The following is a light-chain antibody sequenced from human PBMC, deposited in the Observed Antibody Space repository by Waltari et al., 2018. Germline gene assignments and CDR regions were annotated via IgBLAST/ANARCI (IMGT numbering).Light chain of an antibody. CDR1: QSVSSN. Sequence: EVVMTQSPDTLSVSPGERATLSCRASQSVSSNLAWYQQKPGQAPRLLIYGASTRATGIPARFRGSGSGTEFTLTISSLQSEDFAVYYCHQYNNWLWTFGQGTKVEIK. CDR3: HQYNNWLWT. J-gene: IGKJ1*01. CDR2: GAS. V-gene: IGKV3-15*01.